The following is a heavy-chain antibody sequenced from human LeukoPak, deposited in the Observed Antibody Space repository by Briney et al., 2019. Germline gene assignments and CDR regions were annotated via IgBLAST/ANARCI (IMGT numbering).Heavy chain of an antibody. Sequence: SETLSLTCTVSGGSINSNNYYWGWIRQPPGKGLEWIGSIYYSGSTYYNPSLKSRVTISVDTSKNQFSLKLSSVTAADTAVYYCARHSTVAGKIDYWGQGTLVTVSS. J-gene: IGHJ4*02. CDR1: GGSINSNNYY. CDR3: ARHSTVAGKIDY. D-gene: IGHD6-19*01. CDR2: IYYSGST. V-gene: IGHV4-39*01.